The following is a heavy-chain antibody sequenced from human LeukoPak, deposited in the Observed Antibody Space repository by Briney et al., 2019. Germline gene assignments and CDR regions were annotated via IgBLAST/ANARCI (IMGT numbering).Heavy chain of an antibody. CDR3: AITYYYDSSGLGLDP. Sequence: GTSVKVSCKASGYTFTSYGISWVRQAPGQGLEWMGWISAYNGNTNYAQKLQGRVTMTTDTSTSTAYMELSSLRSEDTAVYYCAITYYYDSSGLGLDPWGQGTLVTVSS. CDR2: ISAYNGNT. D-gene: IGHD3-22*01. V-gene: IGHV1-18*01. J-gene: IGHJ5*02. CDR1: GYTFTSYG.